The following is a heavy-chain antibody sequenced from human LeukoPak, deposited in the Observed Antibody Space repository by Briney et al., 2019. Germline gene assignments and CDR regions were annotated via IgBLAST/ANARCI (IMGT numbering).Heavy chain of an antibody. CDR1: GGSFSVYY. Sequence: SETLSLTCAVYGGSFSVYYWSWIRQPPGKGLEWIGEINHSGSTNYNPSLKSRVTISVDTSKNQFSLKLSSVTAADTAVYYCARGLAYCSSTTCYMYWGQGTLVTVSS. CDR3: ARGLAYCSSTTCYMY. J-gene: IGHJ4*02. D-gene: IGHD2-2*02. V-gene: IGHV4-34*01. CDR2: INHSGST.